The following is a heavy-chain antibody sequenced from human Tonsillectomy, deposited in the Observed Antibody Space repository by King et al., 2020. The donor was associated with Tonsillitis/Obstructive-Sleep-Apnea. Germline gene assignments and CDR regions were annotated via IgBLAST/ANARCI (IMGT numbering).Heavy chain of an antibody. J-gene: IGHJ3*02. CDR3: ARDMVLEAGGDAFDI. V-gene: IGHV4-59*01. CDR2: MYYSGST. D-gene: IGHD2-8*01. Sequence: LQLQESGPGLVKPSETLSLTCTVSGGSISSYSWSWIRQPPGKGLEWIGYMYYSGSTNYNPSLKSRVTISVDTSKNQFSLKLSTVTAAETAVYYCARDMVLEAGGDAFDIWGQGTMVTVSS. CDR1: GGSISSYS.